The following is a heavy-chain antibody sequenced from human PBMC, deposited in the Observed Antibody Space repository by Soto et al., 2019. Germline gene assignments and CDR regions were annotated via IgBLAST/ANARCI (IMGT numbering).Heavy chain of an antibody. CDR1: GYSFTSYD. J-gene: IGHJ4*02. D-gene: IGHD3-10*01. V-gene: IGHV1-8*01. Sequence: ASVKVSCKASGYSFTSYDISWVRQATGQGLEWMGWINANSGNTGYAQRFRGRVTMTRNTSISTAYMELSSLRSEDTAVYYCAKDREAPLFLLDYWGQGTLVTVSS. CDR3: AKDREAPLFLLDY. CDR2: INANSGNT.